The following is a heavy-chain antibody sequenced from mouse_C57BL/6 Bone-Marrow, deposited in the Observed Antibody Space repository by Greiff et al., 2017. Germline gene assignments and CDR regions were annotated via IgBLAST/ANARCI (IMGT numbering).Heavy chain of an antibody. CDR3: ARDYGSRFDD. Sequence: QVQLKQPGAELVKPGASVKLSCKASGYTFTSYWMHWVKQRPGQGLEWIGMIHPNSGSTNYNEKFKSKATLTVDKSSSTAYMQLSSLTSEDSAVYYCARDYGSRFDDWGQGTTLTVSA. D-gene: IGHD1-1*01. CDR1: GYTFTSYW. CDR2: IHPNSGST. V-gene: IGHV1-64*01. J-gene: IGHJ2*01.